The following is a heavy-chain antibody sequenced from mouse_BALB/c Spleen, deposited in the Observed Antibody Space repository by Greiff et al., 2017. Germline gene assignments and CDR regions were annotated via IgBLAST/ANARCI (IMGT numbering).Heavy chain of an antibody. Sequence: EVQLQQSGPELVKPGASVKIPCKASGYTFTDYNMDWVKQSHGKSLEWIGDINPNNGGTIYNQKFKGKATLTVDKSSSTAYMELRSLTSEDTAVYYCALGIYYGNYLYAMDYWGQGTSVTVSS. J-gene: IGHJ4*01. CDR2: INPNNGGT. CDR1: GYTFTDYN. V-gene: IGHV1-18*01. D-gene: IGHD2-1*01. CDR3: ALGIYYGNYLYAMDY.